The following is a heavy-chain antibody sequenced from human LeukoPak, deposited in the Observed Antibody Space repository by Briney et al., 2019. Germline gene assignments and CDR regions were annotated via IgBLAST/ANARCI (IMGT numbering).Heavy chain of an antibody. CDR2: IYTSGST. D-gene: IGHD2-21*02. CDR1: GGSISSYY. V-gene: IGHV4-4*07. J-gene: IGHJ3*02. Sequence: SETLSLTCTVSGGSISSYYWSWIRQPAGKGLGWIGRIYTSGSTNYNPSLKSRVTMSVDTSKNQFSLKLSSVTAADTAVYYCARGDSTAFDIWGQGTMVTVSS. CDR3: ARGDSTAFDI.